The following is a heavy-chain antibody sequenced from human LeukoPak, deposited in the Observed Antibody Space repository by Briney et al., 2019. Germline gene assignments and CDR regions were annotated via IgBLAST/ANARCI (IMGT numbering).Heavy chain of an antibody. CDR2: IYHSGSGST. D-gene: IGHD1-26*01. J-gene: IGHJ3*02. V-gene: IGHV4-30-2*02. CDR1: GGSISSGGHS. Sequence: SETLSLTCTVSGGSISSGGHSWSWIRQPPGKGLEWIGYIYHSGSGSTYYNPSLKSRVTISIDKSKNQFSLKLSSVTAADTAVYYCARSDSGSYYGLNAFDIWGQGTMVTVSS. CDR3: ARSDSGSYYGLNAFDI.